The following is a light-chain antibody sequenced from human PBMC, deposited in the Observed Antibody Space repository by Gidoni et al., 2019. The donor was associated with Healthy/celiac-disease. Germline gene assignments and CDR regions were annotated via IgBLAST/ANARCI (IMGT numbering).Light chain of an antibody. V-gene: IGLV1-51*01. CDR2: DNN. CDR3: GTWDSSLSAGWV. CDR1: SSNIGINY. J-gene: IGLJ3*02. Sequence: QSVLTPPPSVSAAPGQKVTISCSGSSSNIGINYVSWYQQLPGTAPKLLIYDNNKRPSGIPDRFSGSKSGTSATLGITGLQTGDEADYYCGTWDSSLSAGWVFGGGTKLTVL.